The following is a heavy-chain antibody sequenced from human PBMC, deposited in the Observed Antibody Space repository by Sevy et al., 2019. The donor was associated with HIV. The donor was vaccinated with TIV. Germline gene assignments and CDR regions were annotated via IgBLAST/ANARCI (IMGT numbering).Heavy chain of an antibody. J-gene: IGHJ3*02. D-gene: IGHD2-15*01. CDR1: GFTFSSYA. Sequence: GGSLRLSCAASGFTFSSYAMHWVRQAPGKGLEWVAVISYDGSNKYYADSVKGRFTISRDNSKNTLYLQMNSLRAEDTAVYYYARDINVVVVAATLGDAFDIWGQWTMVTVSS. V-gene: IGHV3-30-3*01. CDR3: ARDINVVVVAATLGDAFDI. CDR2: ISYDGSNK.